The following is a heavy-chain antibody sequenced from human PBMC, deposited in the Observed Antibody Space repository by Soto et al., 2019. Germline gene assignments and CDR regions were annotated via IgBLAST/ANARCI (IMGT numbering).Heavy chain of an antibody. D-gene: IGHD6-13*01. CDR2: INPSGGST. V-gene: IGHV1-46*03. Sequence: ASVKVSCKASGGTFSSYAISWVRQAPGQGLEWMGIINPSGGSTSYAQKFQGRVTMTRDTSTSTVYKELSSLRTEDTAVYYCARDPAGAAAPGYWGQGTLVTVSS. CDR1: GGTFSSYA. J-gene: IGHJ4*02. CDR3: ARDPAGAAAPGY.